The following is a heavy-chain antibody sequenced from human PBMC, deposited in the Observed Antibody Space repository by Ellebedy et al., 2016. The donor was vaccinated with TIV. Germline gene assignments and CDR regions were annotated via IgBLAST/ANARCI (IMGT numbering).Heavy chain of an antibody. J-gene: IGHJ4*02. CDR3: ARLLGIFDY. V-gene: IGHV4-34*01. CDR2: INHSGST. CDR1: GGSFSGYY. Sequence: SQTLSLTCAVYGGSFSGYYWSWIRQPPGKGLEWIGEINHSGSTNYNPSLKSRVTISVDTSKHQFSLKLSSLTAADTAVYYCARLLGIFDYWGQGTLVTVSS.